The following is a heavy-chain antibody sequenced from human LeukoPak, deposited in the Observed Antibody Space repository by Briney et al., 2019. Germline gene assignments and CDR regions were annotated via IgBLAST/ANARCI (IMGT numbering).Heavy chain of an antibody. V-gene: IGHV4-39*07. D-gene: IGHD5-12*01. J-gene: IGHJ4*02. Sequence: PSETLSLTCTVSGGSVSISSYYWGWIRQPPGKGLEWIANIYYSGSTYYNPSLKNRVTISISTSKNQFSLKLTSVTAADTAVYYCARVQKSRKSVASAVDCWGQGTVVIVSS. CDR2: IYYSGST. CDR3: ARVQKSRKSVASAVDC. CDR1: GGSVSISSYY.